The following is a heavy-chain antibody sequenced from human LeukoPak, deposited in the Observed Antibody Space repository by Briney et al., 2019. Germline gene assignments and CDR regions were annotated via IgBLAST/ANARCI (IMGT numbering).Heavy chain of an antibody. Sequence: PGRSLRLSCAASGFTVSSNYMSRVLQAPGKGLEWVSVIYSGGSTYYADSVKGRFTISRHNSKNTLYLQMNSLRAEDTAVYYCARARGSGWGIYAFDIWGQGTMVTVSS. CDR2: IYSGGST. CDR1: GFTVSSNY. V-gene: IGHV3-53*04. CDR3: ARARGSGWGIYAFDI. J-gene: IGHJ3*02. D-gene: IGHD6-19*01.